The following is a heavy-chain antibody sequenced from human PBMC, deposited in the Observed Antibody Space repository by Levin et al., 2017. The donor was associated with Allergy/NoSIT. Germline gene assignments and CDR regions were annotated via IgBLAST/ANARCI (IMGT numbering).Heavy chain of an antibody. CDR1: GGSISSGYYY. Sequence: SQTLSLTCTVSGGSISSGYYYWSWIRQPAGKGLEWIGRIYTSGSTNYNPSLKSRVTISVDPSKNQFSLKLSSVTASDTAVFYCARSSSTSSYYYSYYMDVWGKGTTVTVSS. D-gene: IGHD2-2*01. J-gene: IGHJ6*03. CDR2: IYTSGST. V-gene: IGHV4-61*02. CDR3: ARSSSTSSYYYSYYMDV.